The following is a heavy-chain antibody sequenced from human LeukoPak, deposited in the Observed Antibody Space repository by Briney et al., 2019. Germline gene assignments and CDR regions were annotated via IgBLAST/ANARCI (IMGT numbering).Heavy chain of an antibody. CDR1: SGSFSGYY. V-gene: IGHV4-34*01. CDR2: INHSGST. CDR3: ARGKRSSPNEYYYGSGSYYKRSYYFDY. Sequence: KPSETLSLTCAVYSGSFSGYYWSWIRQPPGKGLEWIGEINHSGSTNYNPSLKSRVTISVDTSKNQFSLKLSSVTAADTAVYYCARGKRSSPNEYYYGSGSYYKRSYYFDYWGQGTLVTVSS. D-gene: IGHD3-10*01. J-gene: IGHJ4*02.